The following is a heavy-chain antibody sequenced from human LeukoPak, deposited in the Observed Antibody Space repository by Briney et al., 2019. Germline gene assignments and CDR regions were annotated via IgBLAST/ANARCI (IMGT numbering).Heavy chain of an antibody. V-gene: IGHV4-59*01. CDR3: ANGVRGVIIGY. CDR2: IYSSGST. J-gene: IGHJ4*02. D-gene: IGHD3-10*01. Sequence: NPSETLSLTCTVSGGSISSYYWSWIRQPPGKGLEWIGYIYSSGSTNYNPSLKSRVTISVDTSKNQFSLKLSSVTAADTAVYYCANGVRGVIIGYWGQGTLVTVSS. CDR1: GGSISSYY.